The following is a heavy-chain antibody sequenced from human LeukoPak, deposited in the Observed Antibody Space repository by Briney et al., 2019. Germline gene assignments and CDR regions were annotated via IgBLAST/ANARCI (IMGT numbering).Heavy chain of an antibody. CDR1: GGSISSGGYY. V-gene: IGHV4-30-2*01. CDR3: AIMRRTIWFDP. CDR2: IYHSGST. Sequence: SETLSLTCTVSGGSISSGGYYWSWIRQPPGKGLEWIGYIYHSGSTYYNPSLKSRVTISVDRSKNQFSLKLSSVTAADTAVYYCAIMRRTIWFDPWGQGTLVTVSS. J-gene: IGHJ5*02.